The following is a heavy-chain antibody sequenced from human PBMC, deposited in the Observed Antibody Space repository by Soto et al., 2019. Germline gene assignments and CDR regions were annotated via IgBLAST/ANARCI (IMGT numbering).Heavy chain of an antibody. CDR1: GFTFGSYD. CDR3: ARGGRMFAFDI. D-gene: IGHD1-26*01. J-gene: IGHJ3*02. CDR2: IGTAGDT. V-gene: IGHV3-13*04. Sequence: EVQLVESGGGLVQPGGSRSLSCAASGFTFGSYDMHGVGQATGKGLEWVSGIGTAGDTYSPGSVKGRFTISRENAKNSLYLQMNSLRAGDTAVYYCARGGRMFAFDIWGQGTMVTVSS.